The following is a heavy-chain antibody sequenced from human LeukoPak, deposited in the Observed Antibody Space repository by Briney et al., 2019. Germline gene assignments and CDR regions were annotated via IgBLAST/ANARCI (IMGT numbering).Heavy chain of an antibody. J-gene: IGHJ4*02. CDR3: ARKVRPDYSRFDY. CDR2: MYYSGNT. D-gene: IGHD4/OR15-4a*01. Sequence: SETLSLSCTVSGGSISSRSYYWGWIRQPPGKGLEWIGSMYYSGNTYYNPSLKSRVTISVDTSKNQFSLKLSSVTAADTAVYYCARKVRPDYSRFDYWGQGTLVTVSS. V-gene: IGHV4-39*01. CDR1: GGSISSRSYY.